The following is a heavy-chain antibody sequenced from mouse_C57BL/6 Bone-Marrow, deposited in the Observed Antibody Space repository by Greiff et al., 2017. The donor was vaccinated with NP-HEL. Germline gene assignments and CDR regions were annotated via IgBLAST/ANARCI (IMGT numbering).Heavy chain of an antibody. CDR3: TTPSGNGYFDY. CDR1: GYTFTSYW. D-gene: IGHD1-3*01. CDR2: IDPSDSET. V-gene: IGHV1-52*01. J-gene: IGHJ2*01. Sequence: QVQLQQPGAELVRPGSSVKLSCKASGYTFTSYWMHWVKQRPIQGLEWIGNIDPSDSETNYNQKFKDKATLTVDKSSSTAYMQLSSLTSEDSAVYYGTTPSGNGYFDYWGQGTTLTVSS.